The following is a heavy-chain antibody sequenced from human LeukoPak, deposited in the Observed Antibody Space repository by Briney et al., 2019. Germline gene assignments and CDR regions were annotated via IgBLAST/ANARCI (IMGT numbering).Heavy chain of an antibody. CDR2: INPNSGGT. D-gene: IGHD2-2*01. CDR3: ARDIVVVPTPLPDAFDI. CDR1: GYTFTGYY. J-gene: IGHJ3*02. Sequence: ASVKVSCKASGYTFTGYYMHWVRQAPGQGLEWMGWINPNSGGTNYAQKFQGRVTMTRDTSISTAYMELSRLRSDDTAVYYCARDIVVVPTPLPDAFDIWGQGTMVPVSS. V-gene: IGHV1-2*02.